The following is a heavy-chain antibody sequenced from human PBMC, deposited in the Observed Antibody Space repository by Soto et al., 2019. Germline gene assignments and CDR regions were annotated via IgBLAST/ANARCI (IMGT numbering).Heavy chain of an antibody. J-gene: IGHJ6*02. CDR1: GYTFTSYW. CDR2: IYPDDSDT. D-gene: IGHD4-4*01. V-gene: IGHV5-51*01. CDR3: AKCLFDYSNFNGLYYYYGMDV. Sequence: PGESLKISCRGSGYTFTSYWIAWVRQMPGKGLEWLGIIYPDDSDTRYSPSFQGRVTISADKSINTAYLQWRSLTASDTAMYYCAKCLFDYSNFNGLYYYYGMDVWGQGTTVTVSS.